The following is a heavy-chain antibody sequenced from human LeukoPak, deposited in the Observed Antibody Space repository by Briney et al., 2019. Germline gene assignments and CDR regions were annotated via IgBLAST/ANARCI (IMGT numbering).Heavy chain of an antibody. CDR3: ARYNYGDYSHYYYGMDV. CDR1: GGSVSSGSYY. D-gene: IGHD4-17*01. V-gene: IGHV4-61*01. Sequence: SETLSLTCTVSGGSVSSGSYYWSWLRQPPGRGLEWIGYIYYSGSTNYNPSLKSRVAISVDTSKNQFSLKLSSVTAADTAVYYCARYNYGDYSHYYYGMDVWGQGTTVTVSS. J-gene: IGHJ6*02. CDR2: IYYSGST.